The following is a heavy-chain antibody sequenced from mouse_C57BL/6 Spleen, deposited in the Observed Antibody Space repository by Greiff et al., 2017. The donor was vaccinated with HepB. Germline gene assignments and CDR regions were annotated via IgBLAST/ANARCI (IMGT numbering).Heavy chain of an antibody. V-gene: IGHV2-2*01. CDR1: GFSLTSYG. D-gene: IGHD1-1*01. Sequence: VQRVESGPGLVQPSQSLSITCTVSGFSLTSYGVHWVRQSPGKGLEWLGVIWSGGSTDYNAAFISRLSISKDNSKSQVFFKMNSLQADDTAIYYCARSDGSSSFAYWGQGTLVTVSA. J-gene: IGHJ3*01. CDR2: IWSGGST. CDR3: ARSDGSSSFAY.